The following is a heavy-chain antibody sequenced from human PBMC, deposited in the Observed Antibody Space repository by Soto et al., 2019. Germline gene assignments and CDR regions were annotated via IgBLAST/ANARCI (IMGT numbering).Heavy chain of an antibody. CDR2: LDPSSTYI. J-gene: IGHJ5*01. D-gene: IGHD4-17*01. Sequence: EVQLVESGGGLVKSGGSLRLSCAASGFTFSVYTMNWVRQAPGKGLEWVSSLDPSSTYIYYADSVKGRFTLSRDNAKNSLFLRLNSLRADDTALYYCVRGSYGDYDSWGQGTLVTVSS. CDR1: GFTFSVYT. V-gene: IGHV3-21*02. CDR3: VRGSYGDYDS.